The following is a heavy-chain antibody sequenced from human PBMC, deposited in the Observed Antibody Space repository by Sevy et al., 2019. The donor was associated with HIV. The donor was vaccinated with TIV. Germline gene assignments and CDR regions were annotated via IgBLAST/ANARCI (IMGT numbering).Heavy chain of an antibody. J-gene: IGHJ4*02. Sequence: GESLKISCAASGFTFSSFAMHWVRQAPGKGLEWVALISYDGSNKYYADSVKGRFTISRDSSKNTLYLQMNSLRAEDTAVYYCARDPRTYCSSTNCYSFDYWGQGTLVTVSS. D-gene: IGHD2-2*01. CDR1: GFTFSSFA. V-gene: IGHV3-30-3*01. CDR3: ARDPRTYCSSTNCYSFDY. CDR2: ISYDGSNK.